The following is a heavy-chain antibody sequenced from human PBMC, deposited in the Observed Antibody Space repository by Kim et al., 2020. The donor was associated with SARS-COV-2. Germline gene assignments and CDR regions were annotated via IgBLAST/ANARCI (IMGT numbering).Heavy chain of an antibody. CDR1: GFTFGSYW. CDR3: AREKGYSSIWYLMIGPYSYAMDV. CDR2: ISSDRSST. D-gene: IGHD6-13*01. J-gene: IGHJ6*02. V-gene: IGHV3-74*01. Sequence: GGSLRLSCAASGFTFGSYWMHWVRQAPGKGLVWVSRISSDRSSTSYADSVKGRFTISRDNAKNTLYLQMNSLRAEDTAVYYCAREKGYSSIWYLMIGPYSYAMDVWGQGTTVTVSS.